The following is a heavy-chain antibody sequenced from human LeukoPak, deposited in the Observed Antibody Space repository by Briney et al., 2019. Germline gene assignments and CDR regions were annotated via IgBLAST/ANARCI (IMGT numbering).Heavy chain of an antibody. J-gene: IGHJ6*02. D-gene: IGHD3-22*01. CDR3: ASRGDPRSSGYYHATNYYGMDV. CDR1: GGSVSGYY. Sequence: PSETLSLTCGVYGGSVSGYYWNWIRQPPEKGLEWIGEINHSGSTSYNPSLKSRVTISLDTSKNQFSLKLRSVTAADTAVYYCASRGDPRSSGYYHATNYYGMDVWGQGTTVTVSS. V-gene: IGHV4-34*01. CDR2: INHSGST.